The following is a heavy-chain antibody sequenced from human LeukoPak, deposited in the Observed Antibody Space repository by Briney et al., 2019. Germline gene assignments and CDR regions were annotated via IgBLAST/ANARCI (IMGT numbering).Heavy chain of an antibody. CDR3: ARDKGSRARKVLSSYFDY. CDR1: GFTFSSYS. D-gene: IGHD2-15*01. Sequence: GGSLRLSCAASGFTFSSYSMNWVRQAPGKGLEWVSSISSSSSYIYYADSVKGRFTISRDNSKNTLYLQMNSLRAEDTAVYYCARDKGSRARKVLSSYFDYWGQGTLVTVSS. CDR2: ISSSSSYI. J-gene: IGHJ4*02. V-gene: IGHV3-21*01.